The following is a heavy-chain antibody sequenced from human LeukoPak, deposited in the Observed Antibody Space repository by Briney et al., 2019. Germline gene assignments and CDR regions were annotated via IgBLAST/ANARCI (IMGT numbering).Heavy chain of an antibody. D-gene: IGHD3-9*01. J-gene: IGHJ4*02. CDR3: ARQGPEDDILTGYYDY. Sequence: GESLKISCQGSGYSFTNYWIGWVRQMPGKGLEWMGIIYPGDSDTRYSPSFQGQVTISADKSISAAYLQWSSLKASDTAMYYCARQGPEDDILTGYYDYWGQGTLVTVSS. V-gene: IGHV5-51*01. CDR2: IYPGDSDT. CDR1: GYSFTNYW.